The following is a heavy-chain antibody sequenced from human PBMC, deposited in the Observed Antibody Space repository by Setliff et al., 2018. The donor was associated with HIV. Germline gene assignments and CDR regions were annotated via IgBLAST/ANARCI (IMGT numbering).Heavy chain of an antibody. CDR2: NSGYNGNT. CDR1: GYIFTTYC. D-gene: IGHD2-8*01. V-gene: IGHV1-18*04. J-gene: IGHJ3*02. CDR3: ARDLKVYDMWGEAFDT. Sequence: VASVKVSCKASGYIFTTYCMHWVRQATGQGLEWMGWNSGYNGNTNYAEKLQGRVTMTTDTSTSTAYMELRSLRSDETAVYYCARDLKVYDMWGEAFDTWGQGTMVTVSS.